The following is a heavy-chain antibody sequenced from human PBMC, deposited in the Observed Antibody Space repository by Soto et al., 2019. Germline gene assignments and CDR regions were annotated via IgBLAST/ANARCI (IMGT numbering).Heavy chain of an antibody. CDR2: IYHSGST. V-gene: IGHV4-30-2*01. CDR3: ARVRQLRYFDY. D-gene: IGHD6-13*01. J-gene: IGHJ4*02. Sequence: SSETLSLTCAVSCGSISSGGYSWSWIRQPPGKGLEWIGYIYHSGSTYYNPSLKSRVTISVDRSKNQFSLKLSSVTAADTAVYYCARVRQLRYFDYWGQGTLVTVSS. CDR1: CGSISSGGYS.